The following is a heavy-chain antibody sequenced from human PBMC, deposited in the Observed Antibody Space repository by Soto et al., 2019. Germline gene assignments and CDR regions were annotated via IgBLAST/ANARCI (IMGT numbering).Heavy chain of an antibody. V-gene: IGHV4-59*08. CDR1: GGSISSYY. CDR2: IYYSGST. J-gene: IGHJ5*02. Sequence: QVQLQESGPGLVKPSETLSLTCTVSGGSISSYYWSWIRQPPGKGLEWIGYIYYSGSTNYNPSLKSRVSISVDTSKNQFSLKLSSVTAADTAVYYGARHDLHGWSDPRGQGTLVTVSS. D-gene: IGHD2-21*02. CDR3: ARHDLHGWSDP.